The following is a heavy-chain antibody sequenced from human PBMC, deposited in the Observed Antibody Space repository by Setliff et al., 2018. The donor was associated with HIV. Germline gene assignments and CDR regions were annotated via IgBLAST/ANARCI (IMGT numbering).Heavy chain of an antibody. D-gene: IGHD1-20*01. Sequence: ASVKVSCKTSGYTFKSYDINWVRQAPGQRPEWMARINAGNGNSEYSPKFQGRFTITADTSASTMYMEWSSLRSDDTALYYCARVGNNSIKFFDHWGQGPLVTVSS. CDR2: INAGNGNS. V-gene: IGHV1-3*01. CDR1: GYTFKSYD. J-gene: IGHJ4*02. CDR3: ARVGNNSIKFFDH.